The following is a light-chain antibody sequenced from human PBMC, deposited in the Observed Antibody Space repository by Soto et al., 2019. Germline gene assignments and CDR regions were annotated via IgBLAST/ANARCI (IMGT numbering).Light chain of an antibody. V-gene: IGLV2-14*01. J-gene: IGLJ2*01. Sequence: QSALTQPASVSGSPGQSITISCTGTSSDVGGYNYVSWYQQHPGKAPKLMIYEVSNRPSGVSNRFSGSKSGNTASLTISGLQAEDEADYYCSSYTCRSSRVVFGGGTKLTVL. CDR1: SSDVGGYNY. CDR2: EVS. CDR3: SSYTCRSSRVV.